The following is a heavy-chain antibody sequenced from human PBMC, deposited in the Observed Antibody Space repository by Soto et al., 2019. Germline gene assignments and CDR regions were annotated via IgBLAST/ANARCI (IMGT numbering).Heavy chain of an antibody. D-gene: IGHD3-9*01. CDR3: ARALGYYDILTGYFDY. V-gene: IGHV6-1*01. CDR1: GDSVSSNSAA. Sequence: PSQTLSLTCAISGDSVSSNSAAWNWIRQSPSRGLEWLGRTYYRSKWYNDYAVSVKSRITINPDTSKNQFSLQLNSVTPEDTAVYYCARALGYYDILTGYFDYWGQGTLVTVSS. CDR2: TYYRSKWYN. J-gene: IGHJ4*02.